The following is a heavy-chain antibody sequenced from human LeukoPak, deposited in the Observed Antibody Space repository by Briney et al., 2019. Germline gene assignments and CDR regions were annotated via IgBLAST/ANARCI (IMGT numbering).Heavy chain of an antibody. CDR2: IIPILGIA. Sequence: SVKVSCKASGGTFSSYAISWVRQAPGQGLEWMGRIIPILGIANHAQKFQGRVTITADKSTSTAYMELSSLRSEDTAVYYCARDVVVPAALYRFEGWFDPWDQGTLVTVSS. J-gene: IGHJ5*02. CDR3: ARDVVVPAALYRFEGWFDP. CDR1: GGTFSSYA. V-gene: IGHV1-69*04. D-gene: IGHD2-2*01.